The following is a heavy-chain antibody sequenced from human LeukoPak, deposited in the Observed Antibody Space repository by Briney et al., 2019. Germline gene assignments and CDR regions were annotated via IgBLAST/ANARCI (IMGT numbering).Heavy chain of an antibody. CDR2: IYTSGST. CDR1: GGSISSGSYY. CDR3: ARGRGYSSGWYGY. V-gene: IGHV4-61*02. J-gene: IGHJ4*02. Sequence: SETLSLTCTVSGGSISSGSYYWSWIRQPAGKGLEWIGRIYTSGSTNYSPSLKSRVTISVDTSKNQFSLKLSSVTAADTAVYYCARGRGYSSGWYGYWGQGTLVTVSS. D-gene: IGHD6-19*01.